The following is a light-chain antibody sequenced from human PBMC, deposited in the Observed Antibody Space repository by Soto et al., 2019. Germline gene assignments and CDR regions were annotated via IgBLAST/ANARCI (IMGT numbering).Light chain of an antibody. CDR2: EGG. Sequence: QSVLTQPASVSGSRGQSITISCTGTSSDVGSYNLVSWYQQLPGQAPKLLIYEGGKRPSGVSNRFSDSNSGNTASLTISGLQAEDEADYYCCSYTGTTAYVFGTGTKVTVL. CDR3: CSYTGTTAYV. V-gene: IGLV2-23*01. J-gene: IGLJ1*01. CDR1: SSDVGSYNL.